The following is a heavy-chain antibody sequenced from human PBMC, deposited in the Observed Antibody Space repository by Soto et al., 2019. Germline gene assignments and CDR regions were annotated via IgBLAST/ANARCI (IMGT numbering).Heavy chain of an antibody. V-gene: IGHV6-1*01. CDR3: ARGMYYYDSSGYYYFDY. Sequence: QVQLQQSGPGLVKPSQTLSLTCAISGDSVSSNSAAWNWIRQSPSRGLEWLGRTYYRSKWYNDYAVSVKSRITINPDTSKNQFSLQLNSVTPEDTAVYYCARGMYYYDSSGYYYFDYWGQGTLVTVSS. J-gene: IGHJ4*02. D-gene: IGHD3-22*01. CDR2: TYYRSKWYN. CDR1: GDSVSSNSAA.